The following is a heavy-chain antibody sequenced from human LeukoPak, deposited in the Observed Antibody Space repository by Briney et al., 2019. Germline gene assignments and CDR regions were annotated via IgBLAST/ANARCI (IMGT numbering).Heavy chain of an antibody. CDR1: GFTFSSYG. CDR3: ARGLLVAVAGY. Sequence: GGSLRLSCAASGFTFSSYGMHWVRQAPGKGLEWVAVISYDGSNKYYADSVKGRFTISRDNSKNTLYLQMNSLRAEDTAVYYCARGLLVAVAGYWGQGTLVTVSS. V-gene: IGHV3-30*03. J-gene: IGHJ4*02. CDR2: ISYDGSNK. D-gene: IGHD6-19*01.